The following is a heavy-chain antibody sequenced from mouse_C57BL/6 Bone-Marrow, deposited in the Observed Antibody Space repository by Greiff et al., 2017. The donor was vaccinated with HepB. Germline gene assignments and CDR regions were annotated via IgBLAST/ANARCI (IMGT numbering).Heavy chain of an antibody. CDR1: GYAFSSSW. CDR3: ARGGTTAPEDY. D-gene: IGHD1-2*01. V-gene: IGHV1-82*01. CDR2: IYPGDGDT. J-gene: IGHJ2*01. Sequence: QVQLQQSGPELVKPGASVKISCKASGYAFSSSWMNWVKQRPGKGLEWIGRIYPGDGDTNYNGKFKGKATLTADKSSSTAYMQLSSLTSEDSAVYFCARGGTTAPEDYWGQGTTLTVSS.